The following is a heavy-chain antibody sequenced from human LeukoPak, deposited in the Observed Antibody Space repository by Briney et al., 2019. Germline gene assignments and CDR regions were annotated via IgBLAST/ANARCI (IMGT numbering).Heavy chain of an antibody. J-gene: IGHJ3*02. CDR1: GGSISSGSYY. V-gene: IGHV4-61*02. CDR2: IYTSGST. D-gene: IGHD6-25*01. Sequence: SETLSLTCTVSGGSISSGSYYWSWIRQPAGKGLEWIGRIYTSGSTNYNPSLKSRVTISVDTSKNQFSLKLSSVTAADTAVYYCARDLSELGSGFSDAFDIWGQGTMVTVSS. CDR3: ARDLSELGSGFSDAFDI.